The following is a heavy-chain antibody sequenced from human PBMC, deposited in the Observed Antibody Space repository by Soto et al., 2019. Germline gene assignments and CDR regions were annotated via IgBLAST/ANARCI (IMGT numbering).Heavy chain of an antibody. J-gene: IGHJ6*02. CDR3: AKESMSVAVSASRVYGMDV. D-gene: IGHD6-6*01. V-gene: IGHV3-23*01. CDR1: GFTFINYA. CDR2: TRSNGEYT. Sequence: GGSLRLSCAGSGFTFINYAMTWVRQAPGKGLEWVSTTRSNGEYTYYADSVKGRFTVPRDNSQNALFLEMSSLRAEDTAVYYCAKESMSVAVSASRVYGMDVWGQGTTVTVSS.